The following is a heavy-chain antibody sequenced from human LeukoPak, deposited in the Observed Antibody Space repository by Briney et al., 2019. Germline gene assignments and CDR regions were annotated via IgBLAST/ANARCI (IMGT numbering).Heavy chain of an antibody. D-gene: IGHD1-26*01. CDR3: ARNLNRGSYYYFDY. Sequence: PGGSLRLSCAASGFTFSIYAMTWVRQAPGKGLEWVSAISGSGKDTYYADSVKGRFTISRDISKNTLYLQMNSLRAEDTAVYYCARNLNRGSYYYFDYWGQGTLVTVSS. CDR1: GFTFSIYA. V-gene: IGHV3-23*01. CDR2: ISGSGKDT. J-gene: IGHJ4*02.